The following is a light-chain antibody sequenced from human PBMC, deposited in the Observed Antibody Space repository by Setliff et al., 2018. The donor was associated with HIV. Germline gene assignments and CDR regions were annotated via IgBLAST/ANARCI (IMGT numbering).Light chain of an antibody. CDR2: GVS. Sequence: EIVLTQSPGTLSLSPGERATLSCRASESVGVPLAWYQQKPGQPPRLLIRGVSKRATGLPVRFSGSGSGTDFTLTISSLEPEDFAVYYCQQYFKWPGTFGQGTKVDIK. CDR1: ESVGVP. V-gene: IGKV3-11*01. CDR3: QQYFKWPGT. J-gene: IGKJ1*01.